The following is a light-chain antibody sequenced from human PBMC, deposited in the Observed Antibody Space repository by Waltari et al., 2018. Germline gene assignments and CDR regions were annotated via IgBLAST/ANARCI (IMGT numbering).Light chain of an antibody. CDR3: GTWDSSLSALV. V-gene: IGLV1-51*02. CDR2: ENN. J-gene: IGLJ2*01. CDR1: RSNIGHNY. Sequence: QSVLTQPPSVSAAPGQKVTIPCSGSRSNIGHNYVSWYQQLPGRAPKLFIYENNKRPSGIPDRFSGSKSGTSATLGITGLQTGDEADYYCGTWDSSLSALVFGGGTNLTVL.